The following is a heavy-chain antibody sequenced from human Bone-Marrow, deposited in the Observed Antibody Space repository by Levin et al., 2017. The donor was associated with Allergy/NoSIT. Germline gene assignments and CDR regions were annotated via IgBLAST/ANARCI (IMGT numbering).Heavy chain of an antibody. Sequence: GESLKISCKASGYTFTRHDLNWVREAPGQGPEWMGWMNPNSGQTGYAQKFKGRLTITRDTSTATAYMELNSLTSEDTAVYYCARGRVYYGEGLDVWGQGTPVSVSS. D-gene: IGHD3-3*01. J-gene: IGHJ6*02. V-gene: IGHV1-8*01. CDR3: ARGRVYYGEGLDV. CDR2: MNPNSGQT. CDR1: GYTFTRHD.